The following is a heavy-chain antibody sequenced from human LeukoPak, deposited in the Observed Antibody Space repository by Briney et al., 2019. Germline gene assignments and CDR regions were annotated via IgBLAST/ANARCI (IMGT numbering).Heavy chain of an antibody. CDR1: GFTFSSYA. CDR3: ARGVWVTMIVVVIPNFDY. D-gene: IGHD3-22*01. CDR2: ISGSGGST. Sequence: QTGGSLRLSCAASGFTFSSYAMSWVRQAPGKGLEWVSAISGSGGSTYYADSVKGRFTISRDNSKNTLYLQMNSLRAEDTAVYYCARGVWVTMIVVVIPNFDYWGQGTLVTVSS. J-gene: IGHJ4*02. V-gene: IGHV3-23*01.